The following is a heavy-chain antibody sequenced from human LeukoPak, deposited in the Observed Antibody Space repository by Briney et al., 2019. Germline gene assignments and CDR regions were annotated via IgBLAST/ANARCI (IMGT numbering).Heavy chain of an antibody. V-gene: IGHV1-46*01. CDR3: ATPSDSSGYALTQYYFDY. CDR1: GYAFTSYY. D-gene: IGHD3-22*01. J-gene: IGHJ4*02. CDR2: INPSGGST. Sequence: ASVKVSCNASGYAFTSYYMHWVRQAPGQGLEWMGIINPSGGSTSYAQKFQGRVTMTRDTSTSTVYMELSSLRSEDTAVYYCATPSDSSGYALTQYYFDYWGQGTLVTVSS.